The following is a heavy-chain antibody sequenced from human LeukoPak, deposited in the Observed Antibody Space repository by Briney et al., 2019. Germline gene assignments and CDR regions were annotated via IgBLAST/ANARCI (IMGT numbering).Heavy chain of an antibody. V-gene: IGHV3-30*03. CDR3: AREGEGYFDY. Sequence: PGRSLRLSCAASGFTFSSYGMHWVRQAPGKGLEWVAVISYDGSNKYYADSVKGRFTISRDNSKNTLYLQMNSLRAEDTAVYYCAREGEGYFDYWGQGALVTVSS. CDR1: GFTFSSYG. CDR2: ISYDGSNK. J-gene: IGHJ4*02.